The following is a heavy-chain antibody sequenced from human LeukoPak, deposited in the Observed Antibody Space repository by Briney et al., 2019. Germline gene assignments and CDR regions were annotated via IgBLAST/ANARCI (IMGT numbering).Heavy chain of an antibody. CDR1: GFTFSKYW. V-gene: IGHV3-74*01. Sequence: PGGSLRLSCAASGFTFSKYWMLWVRQAPGNGLECVSRINTDGTVTTYADSVKGRFTVSRDNADNTMFLQMNSVRDEDTAVYYCATKQWLAPPPDSWGQGTPVTVSS. CDR3: ATKQWLAPPPDS. CDR2: INTDGTVT. D-gene: IGHD6-19*01. J-gene: IGHJ4*02.